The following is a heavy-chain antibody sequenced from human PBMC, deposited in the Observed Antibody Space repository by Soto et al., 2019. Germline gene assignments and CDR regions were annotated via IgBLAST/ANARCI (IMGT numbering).Heavy chain of an antibody. J-gene: IGHJ4*02. CDR2: IYYSGIS. CDR3: ARTEWLPLWFDY. V-gene: IGHV4-31*03. D-gene: IGHD5-12*01. Sequence: QVQLLESGPGLVKPSQTLSLICNVSGASISSGGYYWSWIRQRPGGGLEWLGFIYYSGISHYNPSLPSRATIPVDTSKNQSSLKLISVPPADTAVYYCARTEWLPLWFDYWGQGAQVTVS. CDR1: GASISSGGYY.